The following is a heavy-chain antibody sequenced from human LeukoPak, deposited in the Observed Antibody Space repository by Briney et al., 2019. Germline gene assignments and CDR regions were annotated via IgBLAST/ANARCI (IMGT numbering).Heavy chain of an antibody. CDR3: ARDPVRSGSPFGDAFDI. J-gene: IGHJ3*02. V-gene: IGHV3-30*19. CDR1: GFTFSSYG. Sequence: GGSLRLSCAASGFTFSSYGMHWVRQAPGKGLEWVAVISYDGSNKYYADSAKGRFTISRDNSKNTLYLQMNSLRAEDTAVYYCARDPVRSGSPFGDAFDIWGQGTMVTVSS. D-gene: IGHD3-10*01. CDR2: ISYDGSNK.